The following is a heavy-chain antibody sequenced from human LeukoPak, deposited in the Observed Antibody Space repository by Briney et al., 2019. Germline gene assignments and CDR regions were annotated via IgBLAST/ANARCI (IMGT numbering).Heavy chain of an antibody. Sequence: ASAKVSCKASGYTFTNYYMHWVRQAPGQGLEWMGIINPSGGSTNYAQKFQGRVTMTRDTSTSTVYMELSSLRSEDTAVYYCAGDRDYFGSGSYYMDDSWRQGTLVTVSS. D-gene: IGHD3-10*01. CDR2: INPSGGST. J-gene: IGHJ5*01. CDR3: AGDRDYFGSGSYYMDDS. CDR1: GYTFTNYY. V-gene: IGHV1-46*01.